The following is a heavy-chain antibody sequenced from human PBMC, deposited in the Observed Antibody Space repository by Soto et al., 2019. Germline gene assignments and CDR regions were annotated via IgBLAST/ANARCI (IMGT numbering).Heavy chain of an antibody. Sequence: GGSLRLSCAASGFTFSSYSMNWVRQAPGKGLEWVSSISSSSSYIYYADSVKGRFTISRDNAKNSLYLQMNSLRAEDTAVYYCARVRVPAAMHFSALDYWGQGTLVTVSS. CDR1: GFTFSSYS. CDR3: ARVRVPAAMHFSALDY. D-gene: IGHD2-2*01. J-gene: IGHJ4*02. CDR2: ISSSSSYI. V-gene: IGHV3-21*01.